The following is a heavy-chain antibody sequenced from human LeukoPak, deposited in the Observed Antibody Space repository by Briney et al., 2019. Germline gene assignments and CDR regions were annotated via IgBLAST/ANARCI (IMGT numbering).Heavy chain of an antibody. J-gene: IGHJ5*02. V-gene: IGHV4-38-2*01. CDR1: GYSISSDYY. CDR2: INHSGST. Sequence: SETLSLTCAVSGYSISSDYYWGWIRQPPGKRLERIGSINHSGSTFYNPSLKSRITILIDTSKNQFPLKLSSVTAADTAVYYYATNPASWFDPGGQGTRVTVSS. CDR3: ATNPASWFDP.